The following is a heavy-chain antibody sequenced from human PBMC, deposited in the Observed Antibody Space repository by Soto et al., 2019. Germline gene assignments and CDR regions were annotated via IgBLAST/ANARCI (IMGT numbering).Heavy chain of an antibody. Sequence: ASVKVSCKASGYTFTSYAMHWVRQAPGQRLEWMGWINAGNGNTKYSQKFQGRVTITRDTSASTAYMELSSLRSEDTAVYYCAKRSGFYLYAYWGQGTRVPVSS. D-gene: IGHD3-22*01. V-gene: IGHV1-3*01. J-gene: IGHJ4*02. CDR3: AKRSGFYLYAY. CDR2: INAGNGNT. CDR1: GYTFTSYA.